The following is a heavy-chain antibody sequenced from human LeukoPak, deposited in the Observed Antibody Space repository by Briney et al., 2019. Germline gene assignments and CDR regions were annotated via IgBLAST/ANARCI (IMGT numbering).Heavy chain of an antibody. CDR1: GYTFMSHG. CDR3: ARRAYCGGDCYSTREWYFDL. Sequence: ASVKVSCEAYGYTFMSHGISWVRQAPGQGLEWMGWISGSSSNTNYAQRLQGRVTMTTDTSTSTAYMELSSLRSEDTAVYYCARRAYCGGDCYSTREWYFDLWGRGTLVTVSS. J-gene: IGHJ2*01. CDR2: ISGSSSNT. V-gene: IGHV1-18*01. D-gene: IGHD2-21*02.